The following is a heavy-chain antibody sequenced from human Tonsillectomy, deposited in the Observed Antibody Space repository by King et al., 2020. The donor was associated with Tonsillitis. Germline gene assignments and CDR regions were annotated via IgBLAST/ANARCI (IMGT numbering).Heavy chain of an antibody. Sequence: VQLVESGGGVVQPGGSLRLSCASSGFTFSNFGMHWVRQAPGKGLEWVAFLRYDGSDKYYADSVKGRSIISRDNSKNTLYLQMHSLRPEDTAVYYCAKVRYQTGYYFDYWGQGSLVTVSS. V-gene: IGHV3-30*02. CDR1: GFTFSNFG. D-gene: IGHD3-9*01. J-gene: IGHJ4*02. CDR3: AKVRYQTGYYFDY. CDR2: LRYDGSDK.